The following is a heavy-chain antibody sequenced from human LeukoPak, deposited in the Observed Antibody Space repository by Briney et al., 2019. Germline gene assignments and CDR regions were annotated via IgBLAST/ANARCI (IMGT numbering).Heavy chain of an antibody. J-gene: IGHJ4*02. CDR2: IIPIFGTA. V-gene: IGHV1-69*13. CDR3: ARVGPLSDIAMVNSFDY. CDR1: GGIFSSYA. D-gene: IGHD5-18*01. Sequence: ASVKVSCKASGGIFSSYAISWVRQAPGQGLEWMGGIIPIFGTANYAQKFQGRVTITADESTSTAYMELSSLRSEDTAVYYCARVGPLSDIAMVNSFDYWGQGTLVTVSS.